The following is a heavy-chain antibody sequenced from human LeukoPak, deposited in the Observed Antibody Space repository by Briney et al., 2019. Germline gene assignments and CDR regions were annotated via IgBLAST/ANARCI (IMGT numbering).Heavy chain of an antibody. CDR1: GGSISSGGYY. CDR2: IYYSGST. J-gene: IGHJ6*02. D-gene: IGHD3-16*01. V-gene: IGHV4-31*03. Sequence: SETLSLTCTVSGGSISSGGYYWSWIRQHPGKGLEWIGYIYYSGSTYYNPSLKSRVTISADTSKNQFSLKLSSVTAADTAVYYCARGTAYYYAMDVWGQGTTVIVSS. CDR3: ARGTAYYYAMDV.